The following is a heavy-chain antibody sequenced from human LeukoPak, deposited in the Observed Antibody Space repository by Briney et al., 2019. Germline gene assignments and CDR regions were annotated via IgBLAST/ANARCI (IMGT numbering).Heavy chain of an antibody. CDR2: IYHSGST. CDR1: GGSISSSNW. Sequence: SGTLSLTCAVSGGSISSSNWWSWVRQPPGKGLEWTGEIYHSGSTNYNPSLKSRVTISVDKSKNQFSLKLSSVTAADTAVYYCARDLRYFDWFPVQYYYYYGMDVWGQGTTVTVSS. CDR3: ARDLRYFDWFPVQYYYYYGMDV. D-gene: IGHD3-9*01. V-gene: IGHV4-4*02. J-gene: IGHJ6*02.